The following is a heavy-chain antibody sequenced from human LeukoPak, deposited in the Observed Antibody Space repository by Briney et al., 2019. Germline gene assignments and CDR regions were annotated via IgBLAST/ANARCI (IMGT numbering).Heavy chain of an antibody. CDR3: AKDPYYYDSSDYLRDVRGYFDL. J-gene: IGHJ2*01. CDR1: GFTFSSYG. CDR2: LWFDGSNT. Sequence: GGSLRLSCAASGFTFSSYGMHWVRQAPGKGLEWVAVLWFDGSNTYYADSVKGRFTISRDNSKNTLYLQMNSLRSEDTAVYYCAKDPYYYDSSDYLRDVRGYFDLWGRGTLVTVSS. D-gene: IGHD3-22*01. V-gene: IGHV3-33*06.